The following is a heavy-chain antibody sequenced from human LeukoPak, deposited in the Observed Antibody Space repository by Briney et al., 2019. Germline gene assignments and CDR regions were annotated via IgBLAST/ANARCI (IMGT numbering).Heavy chain of an antibody. J-gene: IGHJ4*02. V-gene: IGHV3-53*01. D-gene: IGHD1-26*01. CDR1: GFTVSSNY. CDR3: ARADGGSYSLDY. Sequence: QPGGSLRLSCVASGFTVSSNYMSWVRQAPGKGLEWVSVIYSGGSTYYADSVKGRFTISRDNSKNTPYLQMNSLRAEDTAVYYCARADGGSYSLDYWGQGTLVTVSS. CDR2: IYSGGST.